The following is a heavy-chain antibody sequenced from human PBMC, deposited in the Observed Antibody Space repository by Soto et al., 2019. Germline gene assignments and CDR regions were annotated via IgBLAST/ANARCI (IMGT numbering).Heavy chain of an antibody. CDR2: INPSGGST. CDR3: ARDLLRATNYYYYGMDV. D-gene: IGHD1-26*01. CDR1: GYTFTSYY. Sequence: ASVKVSCKASGYTFTSYYMHWVRQAPGQGLEWMGIINPSGGSTSYAQKFQGRVTMTRDTSTSTVYMELSSLRSEDTAVYYCARDLLRATNYYYYGMDVWGQGTTVTVSS. V-gene: IGHV1-46*01. J-gene: IGHJ6*02.